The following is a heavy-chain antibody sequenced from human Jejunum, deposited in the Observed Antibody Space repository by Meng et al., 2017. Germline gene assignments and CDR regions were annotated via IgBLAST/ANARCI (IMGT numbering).Heavy chain of an antibody. D-gene: IGHD3-3*01. Sequence: GSLRLSCEVYGGLYSGYYWTWIRQLPGKGLEWIGEINHSVSTNYNPSLKSRLTISVDTSKSHLSLKLSSVTAADTAVYYCARGYDFWTAPQIYFWGQGSLVTVSS. J-gene: IGHJ4*02. CDR1: GGLYSGYY. V-gene: IGHV4-34*01. CDR2: INHSVST. CDR3: ARGYDFWTAPQIYF.